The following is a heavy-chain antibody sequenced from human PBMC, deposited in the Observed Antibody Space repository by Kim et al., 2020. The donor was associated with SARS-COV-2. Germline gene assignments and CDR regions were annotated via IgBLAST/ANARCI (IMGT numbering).Heavy chain of an antibody. CDR2: IWYDGSNK. CDR3: AKERTCQLLWFSYYYGMDV. J-gene: IGHJ6*02. D-gene: IGHD2-2*01. CDR1: GFTFSSYG. Sequence: GGSLRLSCAASGFTFSSYGMHWVRQAPGKGLEWVAVIWYDGSNKYYADSVKGRFTISRDNSKNTLYLQMNSLRAEDTAVYYCAKERTCQLLWFSYYYGMDVWGQGTTVTVSS. V-gene: IGHV3-33*06.